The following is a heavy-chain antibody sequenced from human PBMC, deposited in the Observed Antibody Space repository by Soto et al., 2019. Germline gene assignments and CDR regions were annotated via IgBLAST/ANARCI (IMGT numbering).Heavy chain of an antibody. V-gene: IGHV4-59*01. J-gene: IGHJ4*02. Sequence: PSETLSLTCVVSGGSLSSYYWSWIRQPPGKGLEWIGYIYYSGSTNYNPSLKSRVTISVDPSKNQYPLKLSSVTAADTAVYYCARTWGSTNDYGGRGTLVTVSS. CDR3: ARTWGSTNDY. CDR2: IYYSGST. CDR1: GGSLSSYY. D-gene: IGHD3-16*01.